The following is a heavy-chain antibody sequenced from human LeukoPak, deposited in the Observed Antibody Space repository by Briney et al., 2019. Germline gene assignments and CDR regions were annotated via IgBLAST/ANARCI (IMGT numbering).Heavy chain of an antibody. CDR3: ARLAWFGEFVTDY. CDR1: GGSISSSTYY. V-gene: IGHV4-39*01. D-gene: IGHD3-10*01. Sequence: SETLSLTCTVSGGSISSSTYYWGWIRQPPGKGLESIGSIYYSGTTYYNPSLKSRVTISVDTSKNQFSLKSISVTAADTAVYYCARLAWFGEFVTDYWGQGTLVTVSS. J-gene: IGHJ4*02. CDR2: IYYSGTT.